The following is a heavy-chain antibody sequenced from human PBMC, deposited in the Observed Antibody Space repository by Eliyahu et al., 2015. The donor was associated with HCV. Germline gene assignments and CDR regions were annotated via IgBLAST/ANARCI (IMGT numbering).Heavy chain of an antibody. D-gene: IGHD6-19*01. V-gene: IGHV3-21*01. CDR3: ARLEKEQWLVVEYYGMDV. CDR2: ISSSNSYI. CDR1: GFTXSSXD. Sequence: EVQLVESGGGLVKPGGSLRLSCAAXGFTXSSXDXNWVRQXPGKGXEWVSSISSSNSYIYYADSVKGRFTISRDNAKNSLYLQMNSLRAEDTAVYYCARLEKEQWLVVEYYGMDVWGQGTTVTVSS. J-gene: IGHJ6*02.